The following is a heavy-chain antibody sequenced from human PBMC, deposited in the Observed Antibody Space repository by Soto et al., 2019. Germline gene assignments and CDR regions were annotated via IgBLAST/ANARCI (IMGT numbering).Heavy chain of an antibody. Sequence: ASLKVSCKASGYTFTGYYMHWVRQAPGQGLEWMGWINPNSGGTNYAQKLQGRVTMTTDTSTSTAYMELRSLRSDDTAVYYCARESDSGWYGGWFDPWGQGTLVTVSS. CDR1: GYTFTGYY. CDR3: ARESDSGWYGGWFDP. D-gene: IGHD6-19*01. CDR2: INPNSGGT. V-gene: IGHV1-2*02. J-gene: IGHJ5*02.